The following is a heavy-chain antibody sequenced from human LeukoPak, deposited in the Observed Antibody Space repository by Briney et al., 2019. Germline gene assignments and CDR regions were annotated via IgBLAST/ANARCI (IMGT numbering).Heavy chain of an antibody. D-gene: IGHD2-2*01. CDR1: GFTFSSYA. V-gene: IGHV3-23*01. CDR2: ISGSGGST. Sequence: HSGGSLRLSCAASGFTFSSYAMSWVRQAPGKGLEWVSAISGSGGSTYYADSVKGRFTISRDNSKNTLYLQMNSLRAEDTAVYYCAKDDVRCSSTSCYSAFDIWGQGTMVTVSS. J-gene: IGHJ3*02. CDR3: AKDDVRCSSTSCYSAFDI.